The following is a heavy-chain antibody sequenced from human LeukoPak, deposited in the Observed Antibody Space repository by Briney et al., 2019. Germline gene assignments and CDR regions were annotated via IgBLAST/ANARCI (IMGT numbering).Heavy chain of an antibody. CDR1: GFTFDDYA. Sequence: SGGSLRLSCAGSGFTFDDYAMHWVRQAPGKGMKWVSLISGDGGSTYYADSVKGRFTISRDNSKNTLYLQMNSLRAEDTAVYYCAKDGLLHLPGIAAAGTSYIDYWGQGTLITVSS. V-gene: IGHV3-43*02. J-gene: IGHJ4*02. D-gene: IGHD6-13*01. CDR2: ISGDGGST. CDR3: AKDGLLHLPGIAAAGTSYIDY.